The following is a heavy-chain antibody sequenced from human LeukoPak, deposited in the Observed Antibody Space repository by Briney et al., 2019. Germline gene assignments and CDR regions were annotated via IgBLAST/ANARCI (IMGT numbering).Heavy chain of an antibody. CDR2: INHSGST. CDR3: ARGHGYGSGSFFPLDY. V-gene: IGHV4-34*01. Sequence: SETLSLTCAVYGGSFSGYYWSWIRQPPGKGLEWIGEINHSGSTNYNPSLKSRVTISVDTSKNQFSLKLSSVTAADTAVYYCARGHGYGSGSFFPLDYWGQGTLVTVSS. CDR1: GGSFSGYY. D-gene: IGHD3-10*01. J-gene: IGHJ4*02.